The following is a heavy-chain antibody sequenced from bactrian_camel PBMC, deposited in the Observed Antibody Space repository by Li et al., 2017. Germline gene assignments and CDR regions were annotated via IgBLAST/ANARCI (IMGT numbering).Heavy chain of an antibody. CDR2: IHTAGSST. D-gene: IGHD2*01. CDR1: GDAFNANC. V-gene: IGHV3S25*01. J-gene: IGHJ4*01. CDR3: AAMNGRGAGFCRYYEYNY. Sequence: VESGGTLTLSCTASGDAFNANCLGWFRQAPGKEREGVAAIHTAGSSTYYGDAVKGRFTISQEKSNNTVFLTMNSAKPEDTAMYYCAAMNGRGAGFCRYYEYNYWGQGTQVTVS.